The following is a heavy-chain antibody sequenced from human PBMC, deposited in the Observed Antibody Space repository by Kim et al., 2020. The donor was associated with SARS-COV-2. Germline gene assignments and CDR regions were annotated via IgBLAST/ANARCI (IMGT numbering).Heavy chain of an antibody. Sequence: GESLKISCKDSGFSFSTYWIGRVRQMPGKGLEWMGIIYPGNSDTRYSPSFQGQVTIPADKSISTAYLQWSSLKSSDTAIYYCVRPGGGSNLPDIDRLGQGTLVTVSS. J-gene: IGHJ5*02. CDR3: VRPGGGSNLPDIDR. CDR2: IYPGNSDT. D-gene: IGHD3-16*01. V-gene: IGHV5-51*01. CDR1: GFSFSTYW.